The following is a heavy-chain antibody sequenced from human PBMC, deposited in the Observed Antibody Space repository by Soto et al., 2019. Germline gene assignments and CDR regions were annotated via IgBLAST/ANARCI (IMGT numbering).Heavy chain of an antibody. D-gene: IGHD3-22*01. Sequence: ESLKISCTGSGYSFTGYWIGWVRQMPGKGLEWMGITYPSDSQTYYSPSFRGHVTISVTKSITTVFLQWSSLGASDTAMYYCARQIYDSDTGPNFQYYFDSWGQGTPVTVSS. J-gene: IGHJ4*02. CDR3: ARQIYDSDTGPNFQYYFDS. CDR1: GYSFTGYW. CDR2: TYPSDSQT. V-gene: IGHV5-51*01.